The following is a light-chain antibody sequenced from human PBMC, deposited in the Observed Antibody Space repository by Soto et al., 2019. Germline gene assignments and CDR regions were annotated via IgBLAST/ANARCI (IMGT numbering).Light chain of an antibody. Sequence: QSALTQPASVSGSPGQSITISCTGTSSDIGGYSYVSWYQQHPGKAPKLMIYEVSNRPSGVSNRFSGSKSGNTASLTISGLQADDEADYYCTSYTPSSTLFYVFGSGTKVTAL. CDR2: EVS. CDR1: SSDIGGYSY. V-gene: IGLV2-14*01. J-gene: IGLJ1*01. CDR3: TSYTPSSTLFYV.